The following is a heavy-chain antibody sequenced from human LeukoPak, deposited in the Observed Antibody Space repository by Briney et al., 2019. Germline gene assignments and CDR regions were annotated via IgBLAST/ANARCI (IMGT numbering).Heavy chain of an antibody. CDR3: AKVGYSSSWGGYYFDY. CDR2: ISGSGGST. D-gene: IGHD6-13*01. J-gene: IGHJ4*02. Sequence: QPGGSLRLSCAASGFTFSSYAMGWVRQAPGKGLEWVSAISGSGGSTYYADSVKGRFTISRDNSKNTLYLQMNSLRAEDTAVYYCAKVGYSSSWGGYYFDYWGQGTLVTVSS. V-gene: IGHV3-23*01. CDR1: GFTFSSYA.